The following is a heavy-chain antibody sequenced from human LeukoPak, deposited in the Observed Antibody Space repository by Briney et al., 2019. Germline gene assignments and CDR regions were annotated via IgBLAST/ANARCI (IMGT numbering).Heavy chain of an antibody. V-gene: IGHV3-7*01. Sequence: QAGGSLRLSCAASEFTFSSYWMSWVRQAPGKGLEWVANIKQDGGQIYYLESVKGRFAVSRDNAKNSLYLQMNSLRAEDTAVYYCARLGARQMLEYWGQGTLVTVSS. CDR1: EFTFSSYW. D-gene: IGHD4-17*01. J-gene: IGHJ4*02. CDR2: IKQDGGQI. CDR3: ARLGARQMLEY.